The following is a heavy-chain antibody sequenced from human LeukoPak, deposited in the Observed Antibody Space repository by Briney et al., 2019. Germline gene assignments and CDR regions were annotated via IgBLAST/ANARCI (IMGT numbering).Heavy chain of an antibody. V-gene: IGHV1-2*02. CDR1: GYTSTGYY. J-gene: IGHJ4*02. CDR2: INPNSGGT. D-gene: IGHD3-9*01. Sequence: GASVKVSCKASGYTSTGYYMHWVRQDPGQGLEWMGWINPNSGGTNYAQKFQGRVTMTRDTSISTAYMELSRLRSDDTAVYYCARARRTYYDILTGYPSEDYWGQGTLVTVSA. CDR3: ARARRTYYDILTGYPSEDY.